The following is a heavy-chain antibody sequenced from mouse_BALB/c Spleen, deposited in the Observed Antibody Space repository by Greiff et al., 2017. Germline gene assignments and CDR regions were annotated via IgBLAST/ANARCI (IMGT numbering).Heavy chain of an antibody. CDR1: GFSLSRYS. CDR2: IWGGGST. V-gene: IGHV2-6-4*01. D-gene: IGHD1-1*01. CDR3: ARNHYYGSSPYAMDY. Sequence: VQGVESGPGLVAPSQSLSITCTVSGFSLSRYSVHWVRQPPGKGLEWLGMIWGGGSTDYNSALKSRLSISKDNSKSQVFLKMNSLQTDDTAMYYCARNHYYGSSPYAMDYWGQGTSVTVSS. J-gene: IGHJ4*01.